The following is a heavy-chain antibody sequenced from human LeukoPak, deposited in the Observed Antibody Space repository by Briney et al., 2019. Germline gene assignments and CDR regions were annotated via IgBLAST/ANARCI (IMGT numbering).Heavy chain of an antibody. Sequence: TGGSLRLSCAASGFTVSSNYMSWVRQAPGKGLERVSVIYSGGSTYYADSVKGRFTISRHNSKNTLYLQMNSLRAEDTAVYYCASHKLLWFGESDRWGQGTLVTVSS. D-gene: IGHD3-10*01. CDR2: IYSGGST. CDR3: ASHKLLWFGESDR. V-gene: IGHV3-53*04. CDR1: GFTVSSNY. J-gene: IGHJ4*02.